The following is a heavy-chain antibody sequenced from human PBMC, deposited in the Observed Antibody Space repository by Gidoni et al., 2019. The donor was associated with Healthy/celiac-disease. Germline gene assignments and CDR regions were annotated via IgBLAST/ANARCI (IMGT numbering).Heavy chain of an antibody. J-gene: IGHJ4*02. V-gene: IGHV3-15*01. CDR3: TTGHYYDSSGYPRY. CDR2: IKSKTDGGTT. Sequence: EVQLVESGGGLVKPGGSLRLSCAASGFTFSNAWMSWVRQAPGKGLEWVGRIKSKTDGGTTDYAEPVKGRFTISRDDSKNTLYLQMNSLKTEDTAVYYCTTGHYYDSSGYPRYWGQGTLVTVSS. D-gene: IGHD3-22*01. CDR1: GFTFSNAW.